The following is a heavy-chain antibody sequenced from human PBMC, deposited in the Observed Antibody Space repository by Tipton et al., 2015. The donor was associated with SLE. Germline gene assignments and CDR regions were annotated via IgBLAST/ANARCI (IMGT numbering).Heavy chain of an antibody. J-gene: IGHJ4*02. V-gene: IGHV4-39*07. CDR1: GGSISSSGYD. CDR2: INHSGST. CDR3: ARALWKGGDY. D-gene: IGHD1-1*01. Sequence: TLSLTFTVSGGSISSSGYDWGWIRQPPGKGLEWIGEINHSGSTNHNPSLKSRVTISVDTSKNQLSLKLSAVTAADTAVYYCARALWKGGDYWGQGTLVTVSS.